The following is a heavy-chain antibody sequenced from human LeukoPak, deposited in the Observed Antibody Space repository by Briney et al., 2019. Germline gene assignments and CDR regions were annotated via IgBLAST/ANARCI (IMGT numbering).Heavy chain of an antibody. CDR1: EFTFSSYS. CDR2: ISGSGSYI. Sequence: GGSLRLSCAASEFTFSSYSMNWVRQAPGKGLEWVSSISGSGSYIYYADSVKGRFTLSRDNAKSSLSLQMSSLRAEDTAVYYCARGSTCFDYWGQGALVTVSS. CDR3: ARGSTCFDY. J-gene: IGHJ4*02. V-gene: IGHV3-21*01.